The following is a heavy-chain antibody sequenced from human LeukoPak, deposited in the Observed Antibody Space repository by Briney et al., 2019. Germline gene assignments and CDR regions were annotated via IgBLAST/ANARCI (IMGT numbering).Heavy chain of an antibody. V-gene: IGHV3-53*04. D-gene: IGHD5-18*01. Sequence: PGGSLRLSCAASGFTVSNNYMNWVRQAPGKGLERVSVIYSSGSTYYADSVKGRFTISRHNSKNTLYLQMNSLRPEDTAVYYCVYVDTVMATGDYWDQGTLVTVSS. CDR1: GFTVSNNY. CDR3: VYVDTVMATGDY. CDR2: IYSSGST. J-gene: IGHJ4*02.